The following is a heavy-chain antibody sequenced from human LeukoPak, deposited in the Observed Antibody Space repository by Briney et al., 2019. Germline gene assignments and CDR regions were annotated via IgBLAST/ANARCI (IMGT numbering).Heavy chain of an antibody. CDR2: IFYSGST. J-gene: IGHJ4*02. D-gene: IGHD4-11*01. CDR3: ARRTSSNYVDS. CDR1: GGSLSRYY. V-gene: IGHV4-59*01. Sequence: SETLSLTCTVSGGSLSRYYWSWIRQPPGKRLEWIGYIFYSGSTNYNPSLKSRVTMSVDTSQNQFSLRLSAVTAADTAVYYCARRTSSNYVDSWGRGTLVTVSS.